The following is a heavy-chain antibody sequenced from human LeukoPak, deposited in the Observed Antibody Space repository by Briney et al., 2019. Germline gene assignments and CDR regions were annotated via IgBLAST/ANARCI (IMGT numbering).Heavy chain of an antibody. CDR2: IYYSGST. CDR3: ARVYCSGGTCSFDY. J-gene: IGHJ4*02. Sequence: KPSETLSLTCTVSGGSISSSSYYWGWIRQPPGKGLEWIGSIYYSGSTYYNPSLKSRATISVDTSKHQFSLRLSSVTAADTAVYYCARVYCSGGTCSFDYWGQGTLATVSS. CDR1: GGSISSSSYY. V-gene: IGHV4-39*01. D-gene: IGHD2-15*01.